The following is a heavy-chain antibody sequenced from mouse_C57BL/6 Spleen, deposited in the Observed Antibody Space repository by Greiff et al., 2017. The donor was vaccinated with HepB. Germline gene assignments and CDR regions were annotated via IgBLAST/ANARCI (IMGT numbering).Heavy chain of an antibody. CDR3: TRPGYGSSYGYFDV. V-gene: IGHV6-6*01. J-gene: IGHJ1*03. CDR1: GFTFSDAW. D-gene: IGHD1-1*01. Sequence: EVMLVESGGGLVQPGGSMKLSCAASGFTFSDAWMDWVRQSPEKGLEWVAEIRNKANNHATYYAESVKGRFTISRDDSKRSVYLQMNSLRAEDTGIYYCTRPGYGSSYGYFDVWGTGTTVTVSS. CDR2: IRNKANNHAT.